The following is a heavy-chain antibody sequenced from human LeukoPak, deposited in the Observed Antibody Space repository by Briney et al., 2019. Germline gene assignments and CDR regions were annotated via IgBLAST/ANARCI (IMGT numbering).Heavy chain of an antibody. V-gene: IGHV1-2*06. Sequence: GASVKVSCKASVYTFAAYFIHWVRQAPGQGLEWVGRINPNGGDTNYAQKFQGRVTMTGDTSISTAYMELSSLRSDDTAMYYCARVGFTSSWCNFDYWGQGTLVTVSS. D-gene: IGHD6-13*01. CDR2: INPNGGDT. CDR3: ARVGFTSSWCNFDY. CDR1: VYTFAAYF. J-gene: IGHJ4*02.